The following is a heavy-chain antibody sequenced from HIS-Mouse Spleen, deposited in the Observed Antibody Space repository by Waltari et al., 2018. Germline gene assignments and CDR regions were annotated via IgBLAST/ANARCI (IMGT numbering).Heavy chain of an antibody. V-gene: IGHV4-39*07. D-gene: IGHD3-10*01. CDR1: GGSISSSSYY. CDR2: IYYSGGT. Sequence: QLQLQESGPGLVKPSETLSLTCTVSGGSISSSSYYWGWIRQPPGKGLEWIGSIYYSGGTNYNPSLKSRVTRSVDTSKNQFSLKLSSVTAADTAVYYCARGRRYYGSGSYGSFDYWGQGTLVTVSS. J-gene: IGHJ4*02. CDR3: ARGRRYYGSGSYGSFDY.